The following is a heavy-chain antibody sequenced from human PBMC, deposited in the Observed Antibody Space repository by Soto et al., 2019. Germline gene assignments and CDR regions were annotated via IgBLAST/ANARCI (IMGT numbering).Heavy chain of an antibody. CDR1: GFTFSSYA. J-gene: IGHJ4*02. Sequence: EVQLLESGGGLVQPGGSLRLSCAASGFTFSSYAMSWVRQAPGKGLEWVSVITGSGGTTYFADSVKGRFTISRDNSKKTLYLQMNSLGAEDTAVYYCAKVDDSSGPYYDPFDYWGQGTLVTVSS. CDR3: AKVDDSSGPYYDPFDY. D-gene: IGHD3-22*01. CDR2: ITGSGGTT. V-gene: IGHV3-23*01.